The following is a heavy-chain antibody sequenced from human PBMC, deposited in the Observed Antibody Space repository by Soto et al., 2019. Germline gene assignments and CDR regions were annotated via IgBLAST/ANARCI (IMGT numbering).Heavy chain of an antibody. V-gene: IGHV4-34*01. CDR2: INHSGST. CDR3: ARSHSSSWYLYAFDI. J-gene: IGHJ3*02. D-gene: IGHD6-13*01. CDR1: GGSFSGYY. Sequence: PSETLSLTCAVYGGSFSGYYWSWIRQPPGKGLEWIGEINHSGSTNYNPSLKSRVTISVDTSKNQFSLKLSSVTAADTAVYYCARSHSSSWYLYAFDIWGQGTMVTVS.